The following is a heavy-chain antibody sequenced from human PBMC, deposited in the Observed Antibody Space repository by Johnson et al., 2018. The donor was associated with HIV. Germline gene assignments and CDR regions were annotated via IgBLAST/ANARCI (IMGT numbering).Heavy chain of an antibody. CDR1: GFTFSNAW. CDR3: TTEWWSYAFDI. D-gene: IGHD2-15*01. Sequence: VQLVESGGGVVRPGGSLRLSCAASGFTFSNAWMSWVRQAPGKGLEWFGRIKSKTDGWTTDYAAPVKGRFTISRDDSKNTLYLQMNSLKTEDTAVYYCTTEWWSYAFDIWGQGTLVTVSS. V-gene: IGHV3-15*01. J-gene: IGHJ3*02. CDR2: IKSKTDGWTT.